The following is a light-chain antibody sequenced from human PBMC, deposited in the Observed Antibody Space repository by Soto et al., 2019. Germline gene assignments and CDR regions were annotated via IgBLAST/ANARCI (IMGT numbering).Light chain of an antibody. V-gene: IGKV3-20*01. CDR3: QQYGCSYA. J-gene: IGKJ3*01. Sequence: EIVLTQSPGTLSLSPGERATLSCRASQSVSSSYLAWYQQKPGQAPRLLIYGASSRATGIPDRFSGSGSATDFTLTISRLEPEDFAVYYCQQYGCSYAFGPGTKVDIK. CDR1: QSVSSSY. CDR2: GAS.